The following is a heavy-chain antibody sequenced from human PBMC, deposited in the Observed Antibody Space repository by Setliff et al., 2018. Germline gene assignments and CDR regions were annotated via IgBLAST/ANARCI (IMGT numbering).Heavy chain of an antibody. CDR1: GFIFSAYE. V-gene: IGHV3-48*03. D-gene: IGHD3-16*01. CDR2: ISSSGDTV. J-gene: IGHJ4*02. CDR3: ARDGGEY. Sequence: PGGSLRLSCAASGFIFSAYEMNWVRQAPGKGLEWVSYISSSGDTVYYADSVKGRFTTSRDNAKNSLYLQMNSLRAEDTAVYYCARDGGEYWGQGTLVTVSS.